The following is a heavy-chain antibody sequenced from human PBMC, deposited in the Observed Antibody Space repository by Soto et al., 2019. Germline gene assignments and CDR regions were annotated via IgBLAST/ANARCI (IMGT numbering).Heavy chain of an antibody. CDR2: IFYSGTS. D-gene: IGHD1-26*01. J-gene: IGHJ4*02. V-gene: IGHV4-31*03. CDR3: ARTRGASFFDF. Sequence: TSETLSLTCNVSGGSISGADYYWSWIRQHPGKGLEWIGYIFYSGTSYYNYNSSLKSRLFMSLDPSKNNFFLKLTSVTAADTAVYYCARTRGASFFDFWGPGTLVTVSS. CDR1: GGSISGADYY.